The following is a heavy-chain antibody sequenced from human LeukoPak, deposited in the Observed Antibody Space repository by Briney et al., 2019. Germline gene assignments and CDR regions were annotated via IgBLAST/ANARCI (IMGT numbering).Heavy chain of an antibody. CDR1: GFIFRTYG. CDR2: IKQDGSEK. J-gene: IGHJ4*02. Sequence: GGSLRLSCAASGFIFRTYGMHWVRQAPGKGLEWVANIKQDGSEKYYVDSVKGRFTISRDNAKNSLYLQMNSLRAEDTAVYYCAREPTYDSSGYYLLFDYWGQGILVTVSS. D-gene: IGHD3-22*01. V-gene: IGHV3-7*01. CDR3: AREPTYDSSGYYLLFDY.